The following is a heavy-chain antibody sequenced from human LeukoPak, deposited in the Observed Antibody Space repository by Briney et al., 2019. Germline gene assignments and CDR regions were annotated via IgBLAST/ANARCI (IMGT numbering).Heavy chain of an antibody. CDR1: GFTFSSYW. CDR3: AREGRLLWFGDLSTYFDY. J-gene: IGHJ4*02. V-gene: IGHV3-7*01. Sequence: GSLRLSCAASGFTFSSYWMNWVRQAPGKGLEWVANIKQDGSEKYYVDSVKGRFTISRDNAKNSLYLQMNSLRAEDTAVYYCAREGRLLWFGDLSTYFDYWGQRTLVTVSS. CDR2: IKQDGSEK. D-gene: IGHD3-10*01.